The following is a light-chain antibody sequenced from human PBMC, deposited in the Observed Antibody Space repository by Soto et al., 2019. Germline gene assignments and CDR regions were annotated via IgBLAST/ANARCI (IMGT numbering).Light chain of an antibody. Sequence: QSALTQPASVSGSPGQSITISFTGTSSDVGGYNYVSWYQQHPGKVPKLMMFDVNNRPSGVSNRFSGSKSGNTASLTISGLQAEYEADYFCCSYATGSVYVFGTGTKLTVL. CDR1: SSDVGGYNY. V-gene: IGLV2-14*01. CDR2: DVN. J-gene: IGLJ1*01. CDR3: CSYATGSVYV.